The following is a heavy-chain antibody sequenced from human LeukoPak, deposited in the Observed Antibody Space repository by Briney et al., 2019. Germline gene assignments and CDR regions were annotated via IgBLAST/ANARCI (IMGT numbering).Heavy chain of an antibody. CDR3: AIQPWLVLFDY. J-gene: IGHJ4*02. V-gene: IGHV3-23*01. CDR2: ISGSGGST. D-gene: IGHD6-19*01. CDR1: GFTYSSYA. Sequence: GRSLRLFCGASGFTYSSYAMSWVRQAPGKGLEWVSAISGSGGSTYYADSVKGRFTISRDNSKNTLYLQMHSLRAEHTAVYYCAIQPWLVLFDYWGQGTLVTVSS.